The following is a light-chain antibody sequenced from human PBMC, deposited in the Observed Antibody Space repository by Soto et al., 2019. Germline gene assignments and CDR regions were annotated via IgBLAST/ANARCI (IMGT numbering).Light chain of an antibody. CDR1: QSVTSS. CDR3: QHRSTWPRT. V-gene: IGKV3-11*01. Sequence: EIVLTQSPGTLSLSPGERATLSCRVSQSVTSSLVWYHQKAGQAPRLLIYDASNRATGLPARFSGSGSGTDFPITISSLEPEDSAVYYCQHRSTWPRTFGGGTKVEIK. CDR2: DAS. J-gene: IGKJ4*01.